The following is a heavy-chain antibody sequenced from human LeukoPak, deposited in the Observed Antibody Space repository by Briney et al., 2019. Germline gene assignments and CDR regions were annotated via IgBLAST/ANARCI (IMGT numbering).Heavy chain of an antibody. J-gene: IGHJ6*02. V-gene: IGHV3-74*01. CDR2: INSDGSST. D-gene: IGHD5-24*01. Sequence: GGSLRLSCAVSGFTFSSYWIHWVRHAPGKGLVWVSRINSDGSSTSYADSVKGRFTISRDNAKNTLYLQMNSLRAEDTAVYYCARGQSRASPYYYYGMDVWGQGTTVTVSS. CDR3: ARGQSRASPYYYYGMDV. CDR1: GFTFSSYW.